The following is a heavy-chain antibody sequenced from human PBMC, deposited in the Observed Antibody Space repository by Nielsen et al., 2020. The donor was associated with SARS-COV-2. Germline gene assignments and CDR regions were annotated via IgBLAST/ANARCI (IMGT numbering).Heavy chain of an antibody. CDR1: GYSFTSYW. J-gene: IGHJ4*02. CDR2: IDPSDSYT. D-gene: IGHD5-18*01. Sequence: KVSCKGSGYSFTSYWISWVRQMPGKGLEWMGRIDPSDSYTNYSPSFQGHVTISADKSISTAYLQWSSLKASDTAMYYCARHGGYSYELDYWGQGTLVTVSS. V-gene: IGHV5-10-1*01. CDR3: ARHGGYSYELDY.